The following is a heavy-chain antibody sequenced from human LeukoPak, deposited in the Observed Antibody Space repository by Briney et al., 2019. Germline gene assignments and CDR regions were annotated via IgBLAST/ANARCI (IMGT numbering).Heavy chain of an antibody. CDR3: AKDRNIVVVVAAFDP. Sequence: GGSLRLSCAASGFTLSNAWMNWVRQAPGKGLEWVSAISGSGGSTYYADSVKGRFTISRDNSKNTLYLQMNSLRAEDTAVYYCAKDRNIVVVVAAFDPWGQGTLVTVSS. CDR2: ISGSGGST. V-gene: IGHV3-23*01. CDR1: GFTLSNAW. J-gene: IGHJ5*02. D-gene: IGHD2-15*01.